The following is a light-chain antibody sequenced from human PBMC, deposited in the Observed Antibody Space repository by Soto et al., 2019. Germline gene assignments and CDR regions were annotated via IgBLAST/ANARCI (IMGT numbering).Light chain of an antibody. Sequence: DIPMTQSPSSLSSSVGDRVTITCQASQDISNNLNWYQQKPGKAPYLLVYEASELETGVPSRFSASGSGTDFSLTISSLQPEDFATYYCQQYDNLPLTFGGGTKVEIK. J-gene: IGKJ4*01. CDR2: EAS. V-gene: IGKV1-33*01. CDR3: QQYDNLPLT. CDR1: QDISNN.